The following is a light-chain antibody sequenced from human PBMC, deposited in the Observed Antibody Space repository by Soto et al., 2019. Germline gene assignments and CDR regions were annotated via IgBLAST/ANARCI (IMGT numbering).Light chain of an antibody. V-gene: IGLV2-14*01. CDR2: DVS. CDR1: SSDVGGYNY. Sequence: QSVLTQPASVSGSPGQSIAISCTGSSSDVGGYNYVSWYQQQPGKAPKLMIYDVSYRPSGVSDRFSGSKSGNTASLTISGLQPEDEAEYYCSSYTSSSTVLFGGGTKLTVL. J-gene: IGLJ2*01. CDR3: SSYTSSSTVL.